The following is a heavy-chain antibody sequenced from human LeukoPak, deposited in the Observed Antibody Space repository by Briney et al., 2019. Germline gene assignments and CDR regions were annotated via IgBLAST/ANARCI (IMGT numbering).Heavy chain of an antibody. D-gene: IGHD2-15*01. CDR3: ARGGANCSGGRCPLNWFDP. CDR1: AYTFTNYG. CDR2: ISAYNGNT. V-gene: IGHV1-18*01. Sequence: ASVTLSCKASAYTFTNYGITWVRQAPGQGLEWMGWISAYNGNTNYAQKLQGRVTMTIDKTTSTAYMELRSLRSDDTAVYYCARGGANCSGGRCPLNWFDPWGQGTPVTVSS. J-gene: IGHJ5*02.